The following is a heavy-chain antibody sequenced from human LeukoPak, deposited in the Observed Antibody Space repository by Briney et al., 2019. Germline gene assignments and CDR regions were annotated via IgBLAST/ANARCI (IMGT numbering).Heavy chain of an antibody. V-gene: IGHV3-35*01. CDR3: ARMAHYDYVWGNHYYYYMDV. CDR2: VSWNGSRT. J-gene: IGHJ6*03. CDR1: GFTFSNSD. Sequence: GGSLRLSCAASGFTFSNSDMNWVHQAPGKRLEWVSGVSWNGSRTHYADSVKGRFTISRDNAKNSLYLQMNSLRAEDTAVYYCARMAHYDYVWGNHYYYYMDVWGKGTTVTVSS. D-gene: IGHD3-16*01.